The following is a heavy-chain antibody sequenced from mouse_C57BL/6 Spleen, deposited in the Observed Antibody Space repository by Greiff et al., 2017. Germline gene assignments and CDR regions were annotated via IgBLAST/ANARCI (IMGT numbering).Heavy chain of an antibody. J-gene: IGHJ2*01. V-gene: IGHV1-55*01. Sequence: QVQLQQSGAELVKPGASVKMSCKASGYTFTSYWITWVKQRPGQGLEWIGDIYPGSGSTNYNEQFKSKATLTVDTSSSTAYMQLNSLTSENSAFYYCTRWYEYPDYWGQGTTLTVSS. CDR3: TRWYEYPDY. CDR2: IYPGSGST. CDR1: GYTFTSYW. D-gene: IGHD5-1*01.